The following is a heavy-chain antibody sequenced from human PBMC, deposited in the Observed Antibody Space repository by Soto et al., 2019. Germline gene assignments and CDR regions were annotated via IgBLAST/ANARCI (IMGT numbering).Heavy chain of an antibody. J-gene: IGHJ4*01. Sequence: QVQLVESGGGVVQPGRSLRLSCVASGFTFSSYGMHWVRQAPGKGLEWVAIISYDGSNTYYADSVKGRFTISRDNSKNTLYLQMNSLRAEDTSVYYCAKEGGLSGSYYISSSYYF. CDR1: GFTFSSYG. CDR2: ISYDGSNT. CDR3: AKEGGLSGSYYISSSYYF. V-gene: IGHV3-30*18. D-gene: IGHD1-26*01.